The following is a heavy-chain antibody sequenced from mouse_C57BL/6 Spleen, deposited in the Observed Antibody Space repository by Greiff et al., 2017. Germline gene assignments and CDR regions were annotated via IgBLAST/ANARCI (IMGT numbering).Heavy chain of an antibody. J-gene: IGHJ4*01. V-gene: IGHV1-26*01. CDR2: INPNNGGT. Sequence: EVKLQQSGPELVKPGASVKISCKASGYTFTDYYMNWVKQSHGKSLEWIGDINPNNGGTSYNQKFKGKATLTVDKSSSTAYMELRSLTSEDSAVYYCARFPFYYGNPYYAMDYWGQGTSVTVSS. CDR3: ARFPFYYGNPYYAMDY. CDR1: GYTFTDYY. D-gene: IGHD2-1*01.